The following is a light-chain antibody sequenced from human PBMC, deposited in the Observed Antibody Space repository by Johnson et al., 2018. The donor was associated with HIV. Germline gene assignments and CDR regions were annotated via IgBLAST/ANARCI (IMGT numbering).Light chain of an antibody. V-gene: IGLV1-51*02. J-gene: IGLJ1*01. CDR1: SSNIGNNY. Sequence: QSVLTQPPSVSAAPGQKVTISCSGSSSNIGNNYVSWYQQLPGTAPKLLIYENNKRPSGIPDRFSGSKSGTSATLGITGLQTGDEADYYCGTWDNSLNVYVFGTGTKVPVL. CDR2: ENN. CDR3: GTWDNSLNVYV.